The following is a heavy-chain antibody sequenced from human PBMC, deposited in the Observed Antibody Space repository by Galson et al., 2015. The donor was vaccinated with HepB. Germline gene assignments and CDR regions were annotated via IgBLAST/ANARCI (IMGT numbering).Heavy chain of an antibody. J-gene: IGHJ4*02. CDR1: GGTFSSYA. CDR2: IIPIFGTA. V-gene: IGHV1-69*06. Sequence: SVKVSCKASGGTFSSYAISWVRQAPGQGLEWMGGIIPIFGTANYAQKFQGRVTITADKSTSTAYMELSSLRSEDTAVYYCARSAHWVGYCSGGSCYSFDYWGQGTLVTVSS. D-gene: IGHD2-15*01. CDR3: ARSAHWVGYCSGGSCYSFDY.